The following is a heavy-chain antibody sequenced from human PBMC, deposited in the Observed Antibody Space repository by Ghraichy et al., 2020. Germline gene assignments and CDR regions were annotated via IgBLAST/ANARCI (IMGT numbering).Heavy chain of an antibody. V-gene: IGHV3-11*06. J-gene: IGHJ4*02. D-gene: IGHD3-10*01. Sequence: LSLTCAASGFTFSDHYMSWIRQAPGKGLEWVSYISSSSSYTNYADSVKGRFTISRDNAKNSLYLQMNSLRAEDTAVYYCARARVPGYFDYWGQGTLVTVSS. CDR2: ISSSSSYT. CDR1: GFTFSDHY. CDR3: ARARVPGYFDY.